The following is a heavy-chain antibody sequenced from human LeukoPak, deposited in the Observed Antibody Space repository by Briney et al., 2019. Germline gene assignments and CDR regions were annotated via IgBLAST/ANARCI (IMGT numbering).Heavy chain of an antibody. CDR3: ARDRGSGSYWEGFDY. CDR2: IKQDGSEK. Sequence: GESLRLSCAASGFTFSSYWMSRVRQAPGKGLEWVANIKQDGSEKYYVDSVKGRFTIFRDNAKNSVYLQMNSLRAEDTAVYYCARDRGSGSYWEGFDYWGQGTLVTVSS. V-gene: IGHV3-7*01. J-gene: IGHJ4*02. CDR1: GFTFSSYW. D-gene: IGHD3-10*01.